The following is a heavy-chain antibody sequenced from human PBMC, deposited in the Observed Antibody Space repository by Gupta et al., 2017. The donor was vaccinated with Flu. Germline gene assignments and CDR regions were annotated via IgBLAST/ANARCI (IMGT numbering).Heavy chain of an antibody. D-gene: IGHD1-26*01. CDR2: ISRSSDYI. CDR1: FSIYT. CDR3: ARLSLLGGGAFDI. Sequence: FSIYTFNWVRQAPGKGLEWVSSISRSSDYIYYSDSVRGRFTISRDNGKDSLYLQMNSLRAEDTAVYYCARLSLLGGGAFDIWCQGTMVTVSS. V-gene: IGHV3-21*01. J-gene: IGHJ3*02.